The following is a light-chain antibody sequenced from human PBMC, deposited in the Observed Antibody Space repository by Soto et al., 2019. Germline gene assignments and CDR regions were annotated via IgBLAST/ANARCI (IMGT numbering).Light chain of an antibody. CDR1: QSVSSN. Sequence: EIVMTQSPATLSVSPGERATLSCRATQSVSSNLAWYQQRPGQAPRLLIYGASTRAPGLPARFSGSGSGTEFTLTISSLQSEDFAVYYCQQYNKWPLSFGGGTKVEIK. CDR3: QQYNKWPLS. V-gene: IGKV3-15*01. CDR2: GAS. J-gene: IGKJ4*01.